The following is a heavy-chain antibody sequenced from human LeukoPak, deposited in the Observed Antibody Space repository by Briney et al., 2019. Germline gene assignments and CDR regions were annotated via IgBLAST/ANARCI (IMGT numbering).Heavy chain of an antibody. Sequence: GGSLRLSCAVSGFTFSTYIMHWVRQAPGEGLEWVALILYDGSKTYCADSVKGRFTISRDNSKNTLYLQMNSLTDEDTAVYYCAKKWGVGTTTLDYFDYWGQGTLVTVSS. CDR1: GFTFSTYI. V-gene: IGHV3-30*04. D-gene: IGHD1-26*01. CDR2: ILYDGSKT. J-gene: IGHJ4*02. CDR3: AKKWGVGTTTLDYFDY.